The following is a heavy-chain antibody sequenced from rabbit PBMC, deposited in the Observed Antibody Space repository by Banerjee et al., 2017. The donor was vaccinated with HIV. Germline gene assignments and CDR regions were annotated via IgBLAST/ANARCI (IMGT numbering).Heavy chain of an antibody. CDR3: ARNEHGSYSDANL. CDR1: GIDFSSNYY. V-gene: IGHV1S45*01. Sequence: QEQLEESGGDLVKPGGTLTLTCKASGIDFSSNYYMCWVRQAPGKGLEWIACIYAGSSGSTYYASWAKGRFTISKTSSTTVTLQMTSLTAADTATYFCARNEHGSYSDANLWGQGTLVTVS. J-gene: IGHJ4*01. CDR2: IYAGSSGST. D-gene: IGHD5-1*01.